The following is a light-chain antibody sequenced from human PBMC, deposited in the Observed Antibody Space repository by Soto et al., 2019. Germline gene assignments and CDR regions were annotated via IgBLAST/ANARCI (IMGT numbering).Light chain of an antibody. V-gene: IGKV3-15*01. Sequence: EIILTQSPASLSVSPGERATLSCRASQSVNNNLAWYQQKRGQAPRLLIYGASTRATGIPGRFRGSGSGTEFTLNITSLQSEDFAVYFCQQYNNWPPDTFGQGTKLEIK. CDR1: QSVNNN. J-gene: IGKJ2*01. CDR2: GAS. CDR3: QQYNNWPPDT.